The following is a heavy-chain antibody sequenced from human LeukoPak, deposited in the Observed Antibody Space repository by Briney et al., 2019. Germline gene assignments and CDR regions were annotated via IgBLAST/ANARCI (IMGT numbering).Heavy chain of an antibody. CDR2: IKQDGSET. Sequence: GGSMRLSCEAAGFTLSTYWMSWVRQAPGKGLEWVANIKQDGSETYYVDCVKGRFTISRDNAKNSLYLQMNSLRAEDTAVYYCARTMYSSGWYAGGAFDIWGQGTMVTVSS. CDR1: GFTLSTYW. V-gene: IGHV3-7*01. CDR3: ARTMYSSGWYAGGAFDI. J-gene: IGHJ3*02. D-gene: IGHD6-19*01.